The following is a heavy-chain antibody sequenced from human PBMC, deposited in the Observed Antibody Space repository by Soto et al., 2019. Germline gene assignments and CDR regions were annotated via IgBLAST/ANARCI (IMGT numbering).Heavy chain of an antibody. CDR3: ARVIAVAGTGWYFDL. D-gene: IGHD6-19*01. V-gene: IGHV1-69*02. CDR1: GGTFSSYT. J-gene: IGHJ2*01. CDR2: IIPILGIA. Sequence: QVQLVQSGAEVKKPGSSVKVSCKASGGTFSSYTISWVRQAPGQGLEWMGRIIPILGIANYAQKFQGRVTITADKSTSTADMELSSLRSEDTAVYYCARVIAVAGTGWYFDLWGRGTLVTVSS.